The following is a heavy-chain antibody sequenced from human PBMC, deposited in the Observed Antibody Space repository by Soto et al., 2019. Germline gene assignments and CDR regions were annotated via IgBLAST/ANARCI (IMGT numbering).Heavy chain of an antibody. CDR3: ARYIYGYVDY. V-gene: IGHV3-11*06. CDR2: ISSSDSYT. J-gene: IGHJ4*02. CDR1: GFTFSYYY. D-gene: IGHD5-18*01. Sequence: GGSRRLSCAASGFTFSYYYMSWIRQAPGKGLEWVSYISSSDSYTDYADSVKGRFTISRDNAKNSLYLQMNSLRAEDTALYYCARYIYGYVDYWGQGTLVTVSS.